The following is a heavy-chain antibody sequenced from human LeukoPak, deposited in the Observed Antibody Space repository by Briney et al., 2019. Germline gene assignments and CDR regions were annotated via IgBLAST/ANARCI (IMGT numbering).Heavy chain of an antibody. CDR3: ARDPGYSYGSYYYYYYYMDV. CDR2: IKQDGSEK. V-gene: IGHV3-7*01. Sequence: GGSLRLSCAASGFTFSSYWMSWVRQAPGKGLEWVANIKQDGSEKYYVDSEKGRFTISRDNAKNSLYLQMNSLRAEDTAVYYCARDPGYSYGSYYYYYYYMDVWGKGTTVTVSS. CDR1: GFTFSSYW. J-gene: IGHJ6*03. D-gene: IGHD5-18*01.